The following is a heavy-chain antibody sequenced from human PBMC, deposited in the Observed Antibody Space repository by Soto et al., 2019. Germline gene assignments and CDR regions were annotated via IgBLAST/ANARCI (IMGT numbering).Heavy chain of an antibody. CDR2: IKQDGSEK. CDR1: GFTFSSYW. V-gene: IGHV3-7*01. CDR3: AIDTHYAYIGGSYRIFDY. J-gene: IGHJ4*02. Sequence: EVQLVESGGGLVQPGGSLRLACAASGFTFSSYWMSWVRQAPGKGLEWVANIKQDGSEKYYVDSVKGRFTISRDNAKNSLYLQMHSLRAEDTAVSYCAIDTHYAYIGGSYRIFDYGGPGTLVTVSA. D-gene: IGHD3-16*02.